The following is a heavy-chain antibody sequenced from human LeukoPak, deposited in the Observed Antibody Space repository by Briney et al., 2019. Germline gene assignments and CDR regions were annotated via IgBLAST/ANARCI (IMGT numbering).Heavy chain of an antibody. V-gene: IGHV3-66*01. CDR2: IYSGGST. J-gene: IGHJ5*02. CDR1: GFTVSSNY. D-gene: IGHD5-18*01. Sequence: PGGSLRLSCAASGFTVSSNYMSWVRQAPGKGLEWVSVIYSGGSTYYADSVKGRFTISRDNSKNALFLQMNSLRAEDTAVYYCAKGRIMVNPFDPWGQGILVTVSS. CDR3: AKGRIMVNPFDP.